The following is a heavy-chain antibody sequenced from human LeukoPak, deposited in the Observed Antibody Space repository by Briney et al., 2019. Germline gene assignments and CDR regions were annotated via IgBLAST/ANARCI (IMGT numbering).Heavy chain of an antibody. D-gene: IGHD3-3*01. CDR3: ARETFGVVTPDY. V-gene: IGHV3-30-3*01. CDR1: GFTFSSYA. CDR2: ISYDGSNK. J-gene: IGHJ4*02. Sequence: GGSLRLSCAASGFTFSSYAMHWVRQAPGKGLEWVAVISYDGSNKYYAYSVKGRFTISRDNSKNTLYLQMNSLRAEDTAVYYCARETFGVVTPDYWGQGTLVTVSS.